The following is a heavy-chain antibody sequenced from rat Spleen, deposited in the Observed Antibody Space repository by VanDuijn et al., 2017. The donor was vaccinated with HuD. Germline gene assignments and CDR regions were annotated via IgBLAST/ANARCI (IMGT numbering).Heavy chain of an antibody. CDR1: GFTFSDYY. V-gene: IGHV5-22*01. CDR2: ISFEGSYT. D-gene: IGHD1-1*01. CDR3: ARHGTSVRVWFAY. J-gene: IGHJ3*01. Sequence: EVQLVASGGGLVQPGGSLKLSCPASGFTFSDYYMAWVRQAPKTGLEWVASISFEGSYTYYGDSVKGRFTVSRDNAKTTLYLQMNSLRSEDTATYYCARHGTSVRVWFAYWGQGTLVTVSS.